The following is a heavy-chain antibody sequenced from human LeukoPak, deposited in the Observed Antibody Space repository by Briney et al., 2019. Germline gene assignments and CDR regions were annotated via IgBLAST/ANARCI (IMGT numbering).Heavy chain of an antibody. V-gene: IGHV1-8*01. J-gene: IGHJ4*02. CDR3: ARGAWYNSAYTALHYFDY. CDR1: GYTFTNYD. Sequence: ASVRVSRKASGYTFTNYDINWVRQATGQGLEWMGWMNPNNGNAGYAQKFQDKVTMTRDTSISTAYMELSSLRSEDTAIYYCARGAWYNSAYTALHYFDYWGQGTLVTVSS. D-gene: IGHD6-19*01. CDR2: MNPNNGNA.